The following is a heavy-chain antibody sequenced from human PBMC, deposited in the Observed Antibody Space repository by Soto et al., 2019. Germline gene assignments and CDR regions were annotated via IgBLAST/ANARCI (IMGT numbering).Heavy chain of an antibody. V-gene: IGHV3-30*18. CDR1: GFTFSSYG. J-gene: IGHJ4*02. D-gene: IGHD3-22*01. Sequence: QVQLVESGGGVVQPGRSLRLSCAASGFTFSSYGMHWVRQAPGKGLEWVAVISYDGSNKYYADSVKGRFTISRDNSKNTLYLQMNSLRAEDTAVYYCAKDLMAHDYDSSGSAFDYWGQGTLVTVSS. CDR2: ISYDGSNK. CDR3: AKDLMAHDYDSSGSAFDY.